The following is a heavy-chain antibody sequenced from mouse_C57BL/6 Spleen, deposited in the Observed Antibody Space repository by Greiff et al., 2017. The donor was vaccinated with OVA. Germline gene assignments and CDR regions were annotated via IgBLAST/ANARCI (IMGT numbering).Heavy chain of an antibody. J-gene: IGHJ3*01. Sequence: EVQLQQSGPELVKPGASVKIPCKASGYTFTDYNMDWVKQSHGKSLEWIGDINPNNGGTIYNQKFKGKATLTVDKSSSTAYMELRSLTSEDTAVYYCARWDYYYGSSSFAYWGQGTLVTVSA. V-gene: IGHV1-18*01. CDR1: GYTFTDYN. D-gene: IGHD1-1*01. CDR3: ARWDYYYGSSSFAY. CDR2: INPNNGGT.